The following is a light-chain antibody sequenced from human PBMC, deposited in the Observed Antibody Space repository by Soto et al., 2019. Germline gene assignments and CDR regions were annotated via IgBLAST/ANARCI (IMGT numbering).Light chain of an antibody. CDR1: QSISDY. Sequence: EIVLTQSPATLSLSPGERATLSCRASQSISDYLGWYQQKPGQAPRLLIYDAYNRETGIPARFSGSGSGTDFSLTITGLVPEDFAVYYCQQRDDCALTFGPGTKVDIK. CDR3: QQRDDCALT. CDR2: DAY. J-gene: IGKJ3*01. V-gene: IGKV3-11*01.